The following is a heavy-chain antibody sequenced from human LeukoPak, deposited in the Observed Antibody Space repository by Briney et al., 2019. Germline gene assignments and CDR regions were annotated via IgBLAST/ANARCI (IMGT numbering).Heavy chain of an antibody. CDR3: ARSGGDYALGAFDI. J-gene: IGHJ3*02. CDR2: INHSGST. Sequence: SETLSLTCAVYGGSFSGYYWSWIRQPPGKGLEWIGEINHSGSTNYNPSLKSRVTISVDTSKNQFSLKLSSVTAADTAVYYCARSGGDYALGAFDIWGQGTMVTVSS. CDR1: GGSFSGYY. V-gene: IGHV4-34*01. D-gene: IGHD4-17*01.